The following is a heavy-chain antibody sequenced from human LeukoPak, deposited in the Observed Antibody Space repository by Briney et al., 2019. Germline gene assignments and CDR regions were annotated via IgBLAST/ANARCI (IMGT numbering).Heavy chain of an antibody. D-gene: IGHD6-13*01. CDR2: IYYSGST. CDR1: GGSISSSSYY. V-gene: IGHV4-39*01. CDR3: ARLPIAAAGTHADY. Sequence: PSETLSLTCTVSGGSISSSSYYWGWIRQPPGKGLEWIGSIYYSGSTYYNPSLKSRVTISVDTSKNQFSLKLSSATAADTAVYYCARLPIAAAGTHADYWGQGTLVTVSS. J-gene: IGHJ4*02.